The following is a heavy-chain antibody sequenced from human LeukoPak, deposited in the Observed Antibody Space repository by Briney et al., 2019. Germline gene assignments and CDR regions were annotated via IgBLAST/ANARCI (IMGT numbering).Heavy chain of an antibody. D-gene: IGHD3-22*01. CDR1: GFTFSSYE. CDR2: VSRSRSTI. V-gene: IGHV3-48*03. Sequence: GGSLRLSCAGSGFTFSSYEMNWVRQAPGKGLEWVSYVSRSRSTINYADSVKGRFTISRHNRKNSLYLQMNSLRAEDTAVYYCATSGCYFDYWGQGTLVTASS. CDR3: ATSGCYFDY. J-gene: IGHJ4*02.